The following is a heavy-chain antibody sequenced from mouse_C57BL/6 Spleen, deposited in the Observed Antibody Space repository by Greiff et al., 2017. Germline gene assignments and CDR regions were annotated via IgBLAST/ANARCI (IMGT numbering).Heavy chain of an antibody. CDR3: TRAPNYGSSWYFDV. J-gene: IGHJ1*03. D-gene: IGHD1-1*01. CDR2: ILPGSGRT. CDR1: GYTFTGYW. Sequence: VQLQQSGAELLKPGASVKLSCKATGYTFTGYWIEWVKQRPGHGLEWIGEILPGSGRTNYNEKFKGKATFTADTSSNTAYMQRSSLTTEDSAIYYCTRAPNYGSSWYFDVWGTGTTVTVSS. V-gene: IGHV1-9*01.